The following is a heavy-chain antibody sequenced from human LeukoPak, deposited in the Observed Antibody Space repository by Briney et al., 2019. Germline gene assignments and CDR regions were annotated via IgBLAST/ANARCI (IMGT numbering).Heavy chain of an antibody. J-gene: IGHJ4*02. D-gene: IGHD2-2*02. Sequence: SETLSLTCTVSGYSISSGYYWGWIRPPPGKGREWIGIIYDSGSTYYNPSLKRRVNISGDKSKNKFYLKLSSVTAADTAVYYCARDSTYCSSTSCYKDFDYWGQGTLVTVSS. CDR2: IYDSGST. CDR3: ARDSTYCSSTSCYKDFDY. CDR1: GYSISSGYY. V-gene: IGHV4-38-2*02.